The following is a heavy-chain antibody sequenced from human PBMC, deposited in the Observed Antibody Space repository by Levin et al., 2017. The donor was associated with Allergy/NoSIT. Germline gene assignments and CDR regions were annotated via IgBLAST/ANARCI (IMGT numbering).Heavy chain of an antibody. V-gene: IGHV3-21*01. D-gene: IGHD3-10*01. J-gene: IGHJ5*02. CDR1: GFTFSSYS. CDR2: ISSSSSYI. CDR3: ARDTRDHYYGSGSYYINWFDP. Sequence: GESLKISCAASGFTFSSYSMNWVRQAPGKGLEWVSSISSSSSYIYYADSVKGRFTISRDNAKNSLYLQMNSLRAEDTAVYYCARDTRDHYYGSGSYYINWFDPWGQGTLVTVSS.